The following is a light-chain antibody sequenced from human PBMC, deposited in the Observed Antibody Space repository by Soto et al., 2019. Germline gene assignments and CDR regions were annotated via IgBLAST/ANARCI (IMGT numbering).Light chain of an antibody. V-gene: IGKV3-15*01. Sequence: ERVMTQSPATLSVSPGEKATLSCRTSQTVSDNLAWYQQKPGQAPRLLIYFASTRATGIPARFSGSGSGTEFTLTISSLQSEDFAVYYCQQYNEWPLTFGEGTKVETK. CDR3: QQYNEWPLT. CDR2: FAS. J-gene: IGKJ4*01. CDR1: QTVSDN.